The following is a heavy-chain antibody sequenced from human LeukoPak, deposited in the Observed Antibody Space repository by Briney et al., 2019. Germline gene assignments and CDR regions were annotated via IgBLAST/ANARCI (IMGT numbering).Heavy chain of an antibody. D-gene: IGHD2-21*02. Sequence: SGPTLVNPTQTLTLNYTFSGFSLSTSGVGVGWIRQPPGKALEWLALIYWDDDKRYSPSLKSRLTITKDTSKNQVVLTMTNMEPQEPASIYCAETLNDCGDYYYGMDVWGQGTTVTVSS. CDR1: GFSLSTSGVG. J-gene: IGHJ6*02. V-gene: IGHV2-5*02. CDR2: IYWDDDK. CDR3: AETLNDCGDYYYGMDV.